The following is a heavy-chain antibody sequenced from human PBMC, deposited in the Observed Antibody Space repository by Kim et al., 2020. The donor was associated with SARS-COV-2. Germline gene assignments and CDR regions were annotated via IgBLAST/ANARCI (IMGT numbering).Heavy chain of an antibody. V-gene: IGHV4-39*07. D-gene: IGHD6-13*01. CDR2: IYYSGST. CDR1: GGSISSSSYY. J-gene: IGHJ4*02. CDR3: ALAAAHLDY. Sequence: SETLSLTCTVSGGSISSSSYYWGWIRQPPGKGLEWIGSIYYSGSTYYNPSLKSRVTLSVDTSKNQFSLKLSSVTAADTSVYYCALAAAHLDYWGQGTLAPVSS.